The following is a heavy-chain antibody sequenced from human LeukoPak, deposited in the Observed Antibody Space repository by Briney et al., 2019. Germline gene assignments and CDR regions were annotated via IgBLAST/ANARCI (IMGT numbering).Heavy chain of an antibody. CDR2: INPSGGST. CDR1: GYTFISYG. CDR3: ARVGDYSPRGWFDP. J-gene: IGHJ5*02. V-gene: IGHV1-46*01. D-gene: IGHD4-11*01. Sequence: GASVKVSCKASGYTFISYGIHWVRQAPGQGLEWMGIINPSGGSTTYAQKFQGRVTMTRDMSTRTLYMELSSLRSEDTAFYYCARVGDYSPRGWFDPWGQGTLVTVSS.